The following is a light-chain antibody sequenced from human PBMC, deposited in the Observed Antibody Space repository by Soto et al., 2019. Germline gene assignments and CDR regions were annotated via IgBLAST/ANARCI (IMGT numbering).Light chain of an antibody. V-gene: IGKV3-11*01. CDR1: LSVSNC. J-gene: IGKJ5*01. CDR2: HVS. Sequence: EIVLTQSPATLSLSPGERATLSCRASLSVSNCLAWYQQRPGQAPRLLIYHVSSRAPGIPAWFSGSGSGTDFTLTISSLEPEDFAVYYCQQCSNWPPITFGQGTRLEIK. CDR3: QQCSNWPPIT.